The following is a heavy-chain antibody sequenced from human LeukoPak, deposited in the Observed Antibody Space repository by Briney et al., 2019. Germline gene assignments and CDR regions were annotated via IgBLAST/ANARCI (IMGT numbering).Heavy chain of an antibody. Sequence: PGGSLRLSCAASGFTFSSYSKKWVRQAPGKGLVWVSFIGSSISYISYADSVKGRFTISRDNAKNSLYLQMNSLRAEDTAVYYCAREGVVVSAAVDYWGQGTLVTVSS. CDR1: GFTFSSYS. V-gene: IGHV3-21*01. CDR2: IGSSISYI. CDR3: AREGVVVSAAVDY. D-gene: IGHD2-2*01. J-gene: IGHJ4*02.